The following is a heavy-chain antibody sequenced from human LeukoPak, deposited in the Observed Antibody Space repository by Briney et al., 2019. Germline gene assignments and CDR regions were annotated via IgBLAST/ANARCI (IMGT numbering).Heavy chain of an antibody. J-gene: IGHJ4*02. V-gene: IGHV2-70*11. Sequence: SGPTLVNPTQTLTLTCTFSGFSLSTSGMCVSWIRQPTGKALEWLARIDWDDDKYYSTSLKTRLTISKDTSKNQVVLTMTNMDPVDTATYYCARSHYYDSSGYSVFDYWGQGTLVTVSS. D-gene: IGHD3-22*01. CDR1: GFSLSTSGMC. CDR2: IDWDDDK. CDR3: ARSHYYDSSGYSVFDY.